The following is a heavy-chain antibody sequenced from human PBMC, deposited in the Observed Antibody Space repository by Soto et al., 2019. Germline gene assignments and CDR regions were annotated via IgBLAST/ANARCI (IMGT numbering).Heavy chain of an antibody. V-gene: IGHV1-18*01. CDR1: GYTVTSYW. CDR2: ISAYNGNT. CDR3: ARGFGAARFLAWYRGYYYYGMDV. D-gene: IGHD3-3*01. J-gene: IGHJ6*02. Sequence: ASVKVSCKASGYTVTSYWISWVRQAPGQGLEWMGWISAYNGNTNYAQKLQGRVTMTTDTSTSTAYMELRSLRSDDTAVYYCARGFGAARFLAWYRGYYYYGMDVWGQGTTVTVSS.